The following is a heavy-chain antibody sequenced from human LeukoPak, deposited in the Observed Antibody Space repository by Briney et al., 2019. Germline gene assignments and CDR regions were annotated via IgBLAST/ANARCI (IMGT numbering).Heavy chain of an antibody. CDR3: ARDPHYYDSSGYGPQKDAFDI. D-gene: IGHD3-22*01. J-gene: IGHJ3*02. Sequence: ASVKVSCKASGYTFTSYYMHWVRQAPGQGLEWMGIINPSGGSTSYAQKFQGRVTMTRDTSTSTVYMELSSLRSEDTAVYYCARDPHYYDSSGYGPQKDAFDIWGQGTMVTVSS. V-gene: IGHV1-46*01. CDR2: INPSGGST. CDR1: GYTFTSYY.